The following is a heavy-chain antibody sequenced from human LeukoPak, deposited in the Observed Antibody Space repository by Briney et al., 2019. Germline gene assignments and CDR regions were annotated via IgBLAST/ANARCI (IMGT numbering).Heavy chain of an antibody. Sequence: GGSLRLSRAASGFTFSNYAMSWVRQAPGKGLEWVSAISGSGGSTYYADSVKGRFTISRDNSKNTLYLQMNSLRAEDTAVYYCAKAIQRGIAAAGDDYWGQGTLVTVSS. D-gene: IGHD6-13*01. V-gene: IGHV3-23*01. CDR2: ISGSGGST. CDR1: GFTFSNYA. CDR3: AKAIQRGIAAAGDDY. J-gene: IGHJ4*02.